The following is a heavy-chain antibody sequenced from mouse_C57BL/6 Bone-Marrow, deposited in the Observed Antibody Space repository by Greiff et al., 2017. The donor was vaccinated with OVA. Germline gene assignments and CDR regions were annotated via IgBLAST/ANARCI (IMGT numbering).Heavy chain of an antibody. J-gene: IGHJ2*01. V-gene: IGHV5-6*02. D-gene: IGHD1-1*01. CDR3: ARHGDYGSFFDY. CDR1: GFTFSSYG. CDR2: ISSGGSYT. Sequence: EVMLVESGGDLVKPGGSLKLSCAASGFTFSSYGMSWVRQTPDKRLEWVATISSGGSYTYYPASVKGRFTISRDNAKNTLYLQMSSMKSEETAMYYCARHGDYGSFFDYWGQGTTLTVSS.